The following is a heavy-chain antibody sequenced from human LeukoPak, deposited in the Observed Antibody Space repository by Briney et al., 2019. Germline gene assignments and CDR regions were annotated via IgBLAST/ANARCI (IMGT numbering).Heavy chain of an antibody. J-gene: IGHJ6*03. V-gene: IGHV1-18*01. CDR1: GYTFTSYG. CDR3: ARDLGSRYYYGSGSPLDIDYMDV. D-gene: IGHD3-10*01. Sequence: GASVKVSCKASGYTFTSYGISWVRQAPGQGLEWMGWISAYNGNTNYAQKLQGRVTMTTDTSTSTAYMELRSLRSDDTAVYYCARDLGSRYYYGSGSPLDIDYMDVWGKGTTVTVSS. CDR2: ISAYNGNT.